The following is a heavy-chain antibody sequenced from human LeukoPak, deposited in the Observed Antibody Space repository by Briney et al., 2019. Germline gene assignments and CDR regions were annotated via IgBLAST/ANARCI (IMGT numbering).Heavy chain of an antibody. Sequence: GGSLRLSCAASGFTFSSYWMSWVRQAPGKGLEWVANIKQDGSEKYYVDSVKGRFTISRDNAKNSLYLQMNSLRAEDTAVYYCARGSYYYDSSGYYGYWGQGTLVTVSS. CDR1: GFTFSSYW. CDR2: IKQDGSEK. CDR3: ARGSYYYDSSGYYGY. J-gene: IGHJ4*02. V-gene: IGHV3-7*01. D-gene: IGHD3-22*01.